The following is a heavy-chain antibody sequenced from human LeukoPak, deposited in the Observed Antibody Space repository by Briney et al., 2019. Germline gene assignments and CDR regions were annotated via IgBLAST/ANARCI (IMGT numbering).Heavy chain of an antibody. V-gene: IGHV4-34*01. CDR3: ARGPQPGFSDDSRSSREWNAFDI. CDR1: GGSFSGYY. Sequence: SETLSLTCAVYGGSFSGYYWSWIRQPPGKGLEWIGEINHSGSTNYNPSLKSRVTISVDTSKNQFSLKLSSVTAADTAVYYCARGPQPGFSDDSRSSREWNAFDIWGQGTMVTVSS. CDR2: INHSGST. J-gene: IGHJ3*02. D-gene: IGHD3-22*01.